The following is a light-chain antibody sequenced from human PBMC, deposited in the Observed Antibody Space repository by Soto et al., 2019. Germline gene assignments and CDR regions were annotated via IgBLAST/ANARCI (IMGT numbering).Light chain of an antibody. J-gene: IGKJ5*01. CDR3: QQYYSYPMYT. Sequence: DIQMTQSPSSLSSSLGYRFTITCGSSQTINNYLNWYQQESGKAPKLLIYTTPRVGGGVPSRFSGSGSGTDFTLTISCLQSEDFATYYCQQYYSYPMYTFGQGTRLEIK. V-gene: IGKV1-39*01. CDR2: TTP. CDR1: QTINNY.